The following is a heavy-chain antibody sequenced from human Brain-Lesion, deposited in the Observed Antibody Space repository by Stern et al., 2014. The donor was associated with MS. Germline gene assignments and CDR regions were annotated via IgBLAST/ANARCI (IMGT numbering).Heavy chain of an antibody. Sequence: VQLVQSGAEVKKPGASVKVSCKTSGYIFTGYYIHWVRQAPGHGLEWMAWIKPNTGGTKYAQKFQGRVTMSRDTSISTAYVELSSLTSDDTAVYYCARDQRGITIFGVVTDYYYLGMDVWGQGTTVTVSS. D-gene: IGHD3-3*01. CDR2: IKPNTGGT. CDR1: GYIFTGYY. V-gene: IGHV1-2*02. J-gene: IGHJ6*02. CDR3: ARDQRGITIFGVVTDYYYLGMDV.